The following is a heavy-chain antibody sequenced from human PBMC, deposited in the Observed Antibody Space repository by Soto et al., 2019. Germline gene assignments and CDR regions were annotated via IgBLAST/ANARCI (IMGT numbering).Heavy chain of an antibody. Sequence: QIQLVQSGAEVKKPGASVKVSCKASGYTFSSYHITWVRQAPGQGLEWMGWISAYNGNTNYAQNLQGRVTMTTDPSTSTASMALRSLSSADTAVYYCARDLPPVDYWGQGPLVTVSS. CDR1: GYTFSSYH. V-gene: IGHV1-18*01. J-gene: IGHJ4*02. CDR3: ARDLPPVDY. CDR2: ISAYNGNT.